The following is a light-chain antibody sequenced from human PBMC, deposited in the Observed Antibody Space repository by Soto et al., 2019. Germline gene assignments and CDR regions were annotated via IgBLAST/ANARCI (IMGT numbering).Light chain of an antibody. CDR3: QQTHSIPPT. CDR2: AAS. CDR1: HIVDTS. Sequence: DIQMTQSPSSLSASVGDRVPFTCRTSHIVDTSLNWYQQKPGKAPKLLIYAASRVQSGVPARLSGSGSATFFTLTIHNLQPDDFATYFCQQTHSIPPTFGPGTKVDIK. V-gene: IGKV1-39*01. J-gene: IGKJ1*01.